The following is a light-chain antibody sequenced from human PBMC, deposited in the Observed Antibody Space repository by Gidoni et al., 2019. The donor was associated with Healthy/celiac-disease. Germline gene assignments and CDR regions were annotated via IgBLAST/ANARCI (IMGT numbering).Light chain of an antibody. CDR2: GAS. J-gene: IGKJ4*01. Sequence: EIVMTQSPGTLSLSPGERATLSCRASQSVSSSYVAWYQQKPGQAPRLLICGASRRATGIPDRFSGSASGTDFTLTISRLEPEEIALYYCQQYGSSPPLTFGGGTKVEIK. CDR3: QQYGSSPPLT. V-gene: IGKV3-20*01. CDR1: QSVSSSY.